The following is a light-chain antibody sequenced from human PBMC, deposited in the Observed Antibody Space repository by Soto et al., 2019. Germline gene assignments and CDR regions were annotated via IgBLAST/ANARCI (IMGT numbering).Light chain of an antibody. J-gene: IGLJ3*02. CDR2: DDS. Sequence: SYELTQPPSVSVAPGQTAKITCGGENIGVKSVNWYLQKPGQAPVLVVYDDSDRPSGIPERFSGSKSGTSASLAITGLQAEDEADYYCQAYDYSLTAFVFGGGTKVTVL. CDR1: NIGVKS. CDR3: QAYDYSLTAFV. V-gene: IGLV3-21*02.